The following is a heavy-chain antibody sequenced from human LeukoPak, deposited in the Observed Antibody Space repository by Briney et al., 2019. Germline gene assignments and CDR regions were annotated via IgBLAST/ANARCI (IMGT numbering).Heavy chain of an antibody. CDR1: GFTFSSYG. J-gene: IGHJ3*01. V-gene: IGHV3-23*01. CDR3: AKDLSSGYPHAF. Sequence: PGGSLRLSCAASGFTFSSYGMNWVRQAPGKGLEWVSAISGSGTSTYYADSVKGRFTISRDNSKNTLYLQMNSLRAEDTAVYYCAKDLSSGYPHAFWGQGTMVTVSS. CDR2: ISGSGTST. D-gene: IGHD3-22*01.